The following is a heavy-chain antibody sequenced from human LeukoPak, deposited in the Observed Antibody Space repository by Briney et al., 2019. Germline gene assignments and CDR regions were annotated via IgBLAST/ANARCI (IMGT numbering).Heavy chain of an antibody. Sequence: TSETLSLTCTVSGGSISSYYWSWIRQPPGKGLEWIGYIYYSGSTNYNPSLKSRVTISVDASKNQFSLKLSSVTAADTAVYYCATTSYYYDSPDYWGQGTLVTVSS. D-gene: IGHD3-22*01. J-gene: IGHJ4*02. CDR3: ATTSYYYDSPDY. V-gene: IGHV4-59*08. CDR2: IYYSGST. CDR1: GGSISSYY.